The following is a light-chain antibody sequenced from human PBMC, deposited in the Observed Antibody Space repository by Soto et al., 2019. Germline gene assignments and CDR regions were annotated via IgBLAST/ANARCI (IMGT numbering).Light chain of an antibody. CDR2: EVS. J-gene: IGLJ3*02. CDR1: SSDVGAYDY. V-gene: IGLV2-14*01. Sequence: QSALTQPASVSGSPGQSITISCTGTSSDVGAYDYVSWYQQNPGKAPKLIISEVSDRPSGVSSRFSGSKSGNTASLTISGLQAEDEADYFCSSYTTTNTLWVFGGGTKLTVL. CDR3: SSYTTTNTLWV.